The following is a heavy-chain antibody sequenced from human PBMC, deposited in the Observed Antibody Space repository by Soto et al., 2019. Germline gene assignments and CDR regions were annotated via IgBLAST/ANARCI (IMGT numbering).Heavy chain of an antibody. CDR2: INHSGST. CDR3: ARGRGRDRRISYVSAAYYYYYGMDV. CDR1: GGSFSGYY. J-gene: IGHJ6*02. Sequence: PSETLSLTCAVYGGSFSGYYWSWIRQPPGKGLEWIGEINHSGSTNYNPSLKSRVTISVDTSKNQFSLKLSSVTAADTAVYYCARGRGRDRRISYVSAAYYYYYGMDVWGQGTTITVSS. V-gene: IGHV4-34*01. D-gene: IGHD5-18*01.